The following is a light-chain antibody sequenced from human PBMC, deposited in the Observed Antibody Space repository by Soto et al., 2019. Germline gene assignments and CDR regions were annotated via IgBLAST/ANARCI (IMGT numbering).Light chain of an antibody. V-gene: IGKV3-20*01. CDR2: GAS. J-gene: IGKJ4*01. CDR1: QSVRSSN. Sequence: SQSVRSSNLAWYQQKPGHAPRLLIYGASSRATGIPDRFSGSGSGTDFTLTISRLEPEDFAVYNCQQYSISPLTLAGGTKLDVK. CDR3: QQYSISPLT.